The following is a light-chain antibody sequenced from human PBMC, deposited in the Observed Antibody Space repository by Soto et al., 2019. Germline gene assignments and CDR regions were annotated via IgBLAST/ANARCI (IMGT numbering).Light chain of an antibody. J-gene: IGKJ2*01. CDR1: QTINDW. CDR3: QQYNSYSYT. Sequence: DIQMTQSPSTLSASVGDRVTIACRASQTINDWLAWYQQKPGKAPNLLIYRASNLQSGVPSRFSGSGSGTEFTLTISSLQPDDFATYYCQQYNSYSYTFGQGTKLAIK. V-gene: IGKV1-5*03. CDR2: RAS.